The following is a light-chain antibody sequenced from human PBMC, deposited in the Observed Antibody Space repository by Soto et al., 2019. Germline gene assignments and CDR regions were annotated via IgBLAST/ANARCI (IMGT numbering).Light chain of an antibody. CDR2: GAF. V-gene: IGKV3-15*01. CDR3: QHKWA. Sequence: EIVMTQSPATLSVSPGERATLSCRASQSVSSNLAWYQQKPGQAPRLLIYGAFTRATGIPSRFSGTGSGTEFTLTISSLQSEAFAVYYCQHKWAFGQGTKVEIK. J-gene: IGKJ1*01. CDR1: QSVSSN.